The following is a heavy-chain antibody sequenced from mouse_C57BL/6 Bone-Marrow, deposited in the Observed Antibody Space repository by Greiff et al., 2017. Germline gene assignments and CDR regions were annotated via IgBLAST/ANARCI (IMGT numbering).Heavy chain of an antibody. CDR1: GFTFSDYG. Sequence: EVQLVESGGGLVKPGGSLKLSCAASGFTFSDYGMHWVRQAPEKGLEWVAYISSGSSTIYYADTVKGRFTISRDNAKNTLFLQMTSLRSEDTAMYYCARMGLRRYYAMDYWGQGTSVTVSS. D-gene: IGHD2-4*01. V-gene: IGHV5-17*01. CDR3: ARMGLRRYYAMDY. J-gene: IGHJ4*01. CDR2: ISSGSSTI.